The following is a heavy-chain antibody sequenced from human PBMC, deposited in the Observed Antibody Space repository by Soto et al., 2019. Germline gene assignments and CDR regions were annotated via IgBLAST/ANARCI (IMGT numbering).Heavy chain of an antibody. V-gene: IGHV3-30*18. D-gene: IGHD2-15*01. CDR2: ISYDGSNK. Sequence: PGGSLRLSCAASGFTFSSYGMHWVRQAPGKGLEWVAVISYDGSNKYYADSVKGRFTISRDNSKNTLYLQMNSLRAEDTAVYYCAKDSGQDIVVVVAAPKSYYYYGMDVWGQGTTVTVSS. J-gene: IGHJ6*02. CDR1: GFTFSSYG. CDR3: AKDSGQDIVVVVAAPKSYYYYGMDV.